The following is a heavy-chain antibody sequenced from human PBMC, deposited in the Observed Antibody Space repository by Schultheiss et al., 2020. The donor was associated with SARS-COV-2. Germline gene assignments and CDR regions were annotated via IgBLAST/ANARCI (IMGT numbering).Heavy chain of an antibody. CDR2: ISGSGGST. V-gene: IGHV3-23*01. Sequence: GESLKISCAASGFTFSSYAMSWVRQAPGKGLEWVSAISGSGGSTYYADSVKGRFTISRDNSKNTLYLQMNSLRAEDTAVYYCARDFVAGEVDYWGQGTLVTVSS. CDR3: ARDFVAGEVDY. D-gene: IGHD6-19*01. J-gene: IGHJ4*02. CDR1: GFTFSSYA.